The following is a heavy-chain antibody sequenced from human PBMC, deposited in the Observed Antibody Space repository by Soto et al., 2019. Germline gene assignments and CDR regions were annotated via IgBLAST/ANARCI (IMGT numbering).Heavy chain of an antibody. J-gene: IGHJ4*02. CDR2: IYDSGST. Sequence: SETLSLTCTVSGGSISSSSYYWGWIRQPPGKGLEWVGSIYDSGSTYYNPSLKSRATTSVDTSKNQFSLKLSPVTAADTAVYYCARLGGYGDYFDYWGQGTLVTVSS. V-gene: IGHV4-39*01. D-gene: IGHD4-17*01. CDR3: ARLGGYGDYFDY. CDR1: GGSISSSSYY.